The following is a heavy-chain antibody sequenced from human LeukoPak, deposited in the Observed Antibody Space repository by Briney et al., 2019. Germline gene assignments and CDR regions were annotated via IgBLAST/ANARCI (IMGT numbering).Heavy chain of an antibody. J-gene: IGHJ4*02. Sequence: GGSLRLSCAASEFSVGSNYMSWVRQAPGKGLEWVSAISGSGGSTYYADSVKGRFTISRDNSKNTLYLQMNSLRAEDTAVYYCAKYYYDSSGFWSPFDYWGQGTLVTVSS. CDR1: EFSVGSNY. CDR2: ISGSGGST. CDR3: AKYYYDSSGFWSPFDY. V-gene: IGHV3-23*01. D-gene: IGHD3-22*01.